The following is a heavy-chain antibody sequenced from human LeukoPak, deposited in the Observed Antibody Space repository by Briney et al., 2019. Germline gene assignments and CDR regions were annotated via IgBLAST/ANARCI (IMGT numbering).Heavy chain of an antibody. CDR2: TSGGGDST. CDR1: GFTFSSYA. CDR3: ANQRGYSGYDPIFTN. J-gene: IGHJ4*02. D-gene: IGHD5-12*01. V-gene: IGHV3-23*01. Sequence: GGSLRLPCAASGFTFSSYAMSWVRQAPGKGLEWVSTTSGGGDSTYYADSVKGRFTVSRDNSKNTLYLQMNSLRAEDTAVYYCANQRGYSGYDPIFTNWGQGALVTVSS.